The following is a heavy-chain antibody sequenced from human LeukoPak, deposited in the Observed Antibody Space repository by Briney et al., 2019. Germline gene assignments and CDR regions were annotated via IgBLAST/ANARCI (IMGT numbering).Heavy chain of an antibody. CDR3: ARDVGSGGGTFPTYHFDF. J-gene: IGHJ4*02. Sequence: SEPQSLPCTVSVRSISRYYWDWLRHPTGKGLECLRRIYSSGDTNYNPSLKSRVTMSVDTSKNQFYLRLSSLTAADTAVYYCARDVGSGGGTFPTYHFDFWGQGTLVTVSS. CDR1: VRSISRYY. D-gene: IGHD3-10*01. CDR2: IYSSGDT. V-gene: IGHV4-4*07.